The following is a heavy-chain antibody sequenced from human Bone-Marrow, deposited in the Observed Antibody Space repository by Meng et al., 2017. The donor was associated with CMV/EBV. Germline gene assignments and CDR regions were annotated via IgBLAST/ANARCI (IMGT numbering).Heavy chain of an antibody. D-gene: IGHD3-3*02. Sequence: ASVKVSCKASGYTFTSYYMHWVRQAPGQGLEWMGIINPSGGSTSYAQKFQGRVTMTRDTSTSTVYMELSSLRSEDTAVYYCARAGHFWSGYSPWFDPWGQGNRVTGAS. V-gene: IGHV1-46*01. CDR2: INPSGGST. CDR1: GYTFTSYY. CDR3: ARAGHFWSGYSPWFDP. J-gene: IGHJ5*02.